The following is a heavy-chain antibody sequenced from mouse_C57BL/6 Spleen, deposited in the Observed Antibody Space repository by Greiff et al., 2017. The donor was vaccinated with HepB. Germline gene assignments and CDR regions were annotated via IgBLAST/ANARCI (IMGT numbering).Heavy chain of an antibody. CDR1: GFTFSDYG. V-gene: IGHV5-17*01. CDR3: ARLVGAMDY. D-gene: IGHD1-1*02. Sequence: EVKLMESGGGLVKPGGSLKLSCAASGFTFSDYGMHWVRQAPEKGLEWVAYISSGSSTIYYADTVKGRFTISRDNAKNTRFLQMTSLRSEDTAMYYCARLVGAMDYWGQGTSVTVSS. CDR2: ISSGSSTI. J-gene: IGHJ4*01.